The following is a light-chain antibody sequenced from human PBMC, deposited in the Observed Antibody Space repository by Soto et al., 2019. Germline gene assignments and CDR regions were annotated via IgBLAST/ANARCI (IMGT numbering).Light chain of an antibody. CDR1: QSISTW. V-gene: IGKV1-5*01. Sequence: DLQITHSPSSLSASVLNRVTSTCRASQSISTWLAWYQQKPGKAPKLLIYAASDLQSGVPARFSGGGSGTDFTLTISNLQPEDFATYYCQQYDSYPITFGQGTRLEIK. CDR3: QQYDSYPIT. CDR2: AAS. J-gene: IGKJ5*01.